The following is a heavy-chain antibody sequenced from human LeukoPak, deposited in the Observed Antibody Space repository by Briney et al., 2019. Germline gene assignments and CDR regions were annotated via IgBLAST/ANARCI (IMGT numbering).Heavy chain of an antibody. D-gene: IGHD3-10*01. J-gene: IGHJ5*02. CDR3: ARDGVGERYNWFDP. Sequence: GASVKVSCKASGYTFTGYYMHWVRQAPGQGLEWMGWINPNSGGTNYAQKFQGRVTMTRDTSISTAYMELSRLRSDDTAVYYCARDGVGERYNWFDPWGQGTLVTVSS. CDR2: INPNSGGT. CDR1: GYTFTGYY. V-gene: IGHV1-2*02.